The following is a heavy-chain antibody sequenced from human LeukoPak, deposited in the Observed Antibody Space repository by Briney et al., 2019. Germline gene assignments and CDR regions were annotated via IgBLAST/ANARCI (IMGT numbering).Heavy chain of an antibody. Sequence: SETLSLTCTVSGGSISSYYWSWIRQPAGKGLEWIGRIYTSGSTNYNPSLKSRVTMSVDTSKNQFSLKLNSVTAADTAVYYCARDPIHIVGDTTTGRDFWGQGTLITVSS. V-gene: IGHV4-4*07. CDR3: ARDPIHIVGDTTTGRDF. CDR2: IYTSGST. D-gene: IGHD1-26*01. J-gene: IGHJ4*02. CDR1: GGSISSYY.